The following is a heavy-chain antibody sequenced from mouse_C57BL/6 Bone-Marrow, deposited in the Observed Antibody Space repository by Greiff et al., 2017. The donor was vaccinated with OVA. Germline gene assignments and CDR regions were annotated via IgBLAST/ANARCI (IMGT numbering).Heavy chain of an antibody. CDR1: GYTFTSYW. D-gene: IGHD3-2*02. CDR3: AREWRAQATDDAIDY. J-gene: IGHJ4*01. Sequence: VQLKQPGAELVRPGSSVKLSCKASGYTFTSYWMHWVKQRPIQGLEWIGNIDPSDSDTHYNQKFKNTATLTVDKSSSTAYMQLSSLTSEDSAVYDCAREWRAQATDDAIDYWGQGTSVTVSS. V-gene: IGHV1-52*01. CDR2: IDPSDSDT.